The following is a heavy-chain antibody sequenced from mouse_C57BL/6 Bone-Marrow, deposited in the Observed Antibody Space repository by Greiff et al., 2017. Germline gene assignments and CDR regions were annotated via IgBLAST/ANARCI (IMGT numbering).Heavy chain of an antibody. CDR3: ARWGTGGPHWDFDG. J-gene: IGHJ1*03. V-gene: IGHV1-42*01. CDR1: GYSFTGYY. Sequence: VQLQQSGPELVKPGASVKISCKASGYSFTGYYMNWVKQSPDKSLEWIGGINPSTGGTTYNQKFKAKAALTVDKSSSTAYMQLKSLTSEDSAVYYGARWGTGGPHWDFDGWGTVATVTVSS. D-gene: IGHD4-1*01. CDR2: INPSTGGT.